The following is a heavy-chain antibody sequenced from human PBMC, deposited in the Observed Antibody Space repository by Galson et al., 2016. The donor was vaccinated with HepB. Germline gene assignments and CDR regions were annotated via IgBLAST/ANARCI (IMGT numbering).Heavy chain of an antibody. D-gene: IGHD6-19*01. CDR2: IDPSDSYT. CDR3: ARLLRVGWLGNDVFDI. CDR1: GYSFTTYW. Sequence: QSGAEVKEPGESLRISCKGSGYSFTTYWITWVRQMPGKGLEWMGRIDPSDSYTNYSPSFQGHVTISADKSIRTAYLPWSSLKASDTAIYYCARLLRVGWLGNDVFDIWGQGTMVTVSS. J-gene: IGHJ3*02. V-gene: IGHV5-10-1*01.